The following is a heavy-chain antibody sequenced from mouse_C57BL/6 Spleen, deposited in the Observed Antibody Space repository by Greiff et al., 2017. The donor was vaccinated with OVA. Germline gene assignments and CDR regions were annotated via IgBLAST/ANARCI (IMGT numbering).Heavy chain of an antibody. V-gene: IGHV1-81*01. CDR3: ARGGYDYDLFAY. J-gene: IGHJ3*01. Sequence: LVESGAELARPGASVKLSCKASGYTFTSYGISWVKQRTGQGLEWIGEIYPRSGNTYYNEKFKGKATLTADKSSSTAYMELRSLTSEDSAVYFCARGGYDYDLFAYWGQGTLVTVSA. CDR1: GYTFTSYG. D-gene: IGHD2-4*01. CDR2: IYPRSGNT.